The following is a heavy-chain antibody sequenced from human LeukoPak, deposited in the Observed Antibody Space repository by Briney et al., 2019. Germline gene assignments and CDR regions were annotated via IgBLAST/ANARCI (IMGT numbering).Heavy chain of an antibody. CDR3: ARDSRQDYYDSSGYLWFAFDI. CDR1: GFTVSNNY. V-gene: IGHV3-53*01. J-gene: IGHJ3*02. Sequence: GGSLRLSCAASGFTVSNNYMSWVRQAPGKGLEWVSVIYSGGSTYYADSVKGRFTISRDNSENTLYLQMNSLRAEDTAVYYCARDSRQDYYDSSGYLWFAFDIWGQGTMVTVSS. D-gene: IGHD3-22*01. CDR2: IYSGGST.